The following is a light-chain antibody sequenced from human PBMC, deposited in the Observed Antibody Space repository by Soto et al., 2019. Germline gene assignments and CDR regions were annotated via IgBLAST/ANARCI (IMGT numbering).Light chain of an antibody. CDR1: SSDIGTYDY. V-gene: IGLV2-8*01. CDR3: CSYGGGNNFYV. J-gene: IGLJ1*01. Sequence: QSVLTQPPSASGSPGQSVTISCTGTSSDIGTYDYVSWYQHLPDKAPKLIIYEVSNRPSGVPDRFSGSKSGNTASLAVSGLQAEDEGDYYCCSYGGGNNFYVFGTGTKVTVL. CDR2: EVS.